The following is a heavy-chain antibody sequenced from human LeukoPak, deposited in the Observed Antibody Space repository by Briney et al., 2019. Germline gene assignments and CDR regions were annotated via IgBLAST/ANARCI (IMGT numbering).Heavy chain of an antibody. V-gene: IGHV1-8*01. Sequence: ASVKVSCKASGYSFTSYDINWVRQAPGQGLEWMGSMNPNSGNTVYAQRFKDRVTMTRDTSMNTAYFELSSLRSEDTAIYYCARFITYGEYWGQGTLVIVSS. D-gene: IGHD3-16*01. CDR3: ARFITYGEY. CDR2: MNPNSGNT. J-gene: IGHJ4*02. CDR1: GYSFTSYD.